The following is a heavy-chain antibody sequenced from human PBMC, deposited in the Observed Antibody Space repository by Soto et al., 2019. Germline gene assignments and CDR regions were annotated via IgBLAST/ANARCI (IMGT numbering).Heavy chain of an antibody. CDR3: ARRSEPLLSWYYYGMDV. J-gene: IGHJ6*02. Sequence: PGGSLRLSCAASGFTFSSYWMSWVRQAPGKGLEWVANIKQEGSEKYYVASVKGRFTISRDNAKNSLYLQMNSLRAEDTAVYYCARRSEPLLSWYYYGMDVWGQGTKVTVSS. V-gene: IGHV3-7*01. CDR1: GFTFSSYW. D-gene: IGHD1-26*01. CDR2: IKQEGSEK.